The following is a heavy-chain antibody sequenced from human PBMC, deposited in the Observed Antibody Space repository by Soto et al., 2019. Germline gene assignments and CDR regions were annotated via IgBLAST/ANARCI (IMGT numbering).Heavy chain of an antibody. CDR1: GFTFSSYW. J-gene: IGHJ4*02. Sequence: PGGSLRLSCAASGFTFSSYWMSWVRQAPGKGLEWVANIKQDGSEKYYVDSVKGRFTISRDNAKNSLYLQMNSLRAEDTAVYYCARDLSITMVRGVMGSFDYWGQGTLVTVSS. V-gene: IGHV3-7*01. CDR2: IKQDGSEK. D-gene: IGHD3-10*01. CDR3: ARDLSITMVRGVMGSFDY.